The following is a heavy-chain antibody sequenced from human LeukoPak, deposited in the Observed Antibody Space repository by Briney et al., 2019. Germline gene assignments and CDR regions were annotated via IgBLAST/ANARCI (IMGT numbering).Heavy chain of an antibody. CDR2: INHSGST. J-gene: IGHJ4*02. CDR1: GGSFSGYY. Sequence: PSETLSLTCAVYGGSFSGYYWSWIRQPPGKGLEWIGEINHSGSTNYNPSLKSRVTISVDTSKDQFSLKLSSVTAADTAVYYCARVRTAAGLVDYWGRGTLATVSS. D-gene: IGHD6-25*01. CDR3: ARVRTAAGLVDY. V-gene: IGHV4-34*01.